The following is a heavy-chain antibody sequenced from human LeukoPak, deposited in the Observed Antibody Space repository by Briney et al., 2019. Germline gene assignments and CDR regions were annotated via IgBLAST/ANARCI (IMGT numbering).Heavy chain of an antibody. Sequence: PGGSLRLSCAASGFTFSRYTMHWVRQAPGTGLEWVALVSDDGSNKYYAESVKGRFTISRDNSKNTLYLHMNSLRPEDTALYYCASLYCSGGSCYDVDGVDPWGQGTLVSVSS. CDR3: ASLYCSGGSCYDVDGVDP. CDR1: GFTFSRYT. D-gene: IGHD2-15*01. J-gene: IGHJ5*02. CDR2: VSDDGSNK. V-gene: IGHV3-30-3*01.